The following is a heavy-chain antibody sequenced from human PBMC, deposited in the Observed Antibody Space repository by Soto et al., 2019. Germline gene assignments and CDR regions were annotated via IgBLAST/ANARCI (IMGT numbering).Heavy chain of an antibody. J-gene: IGHJ6*02. CDR2: IIPIFGTA. CDR1: GGTFSSYA. Sequence: SVKVSCKASGGTFSSYAISWVRQAPGQGLEWMGGIIPIFGTANYAQKFQGRVTITADESTSTAYMELSSLRSEDTAVYYCARSRRGYYGMDVWGQGTTVTVSS. V-gene: IGHV1-69*13. CDR3: ARSRRGYYGMDV.